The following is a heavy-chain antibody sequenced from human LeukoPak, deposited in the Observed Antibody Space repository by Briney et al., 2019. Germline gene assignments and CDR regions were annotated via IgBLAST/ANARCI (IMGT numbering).Heavy chain of an antibody. J-gene: IGHJ4*02. D-gene: IGHD1-14*01. V-gene: IGHV4-34*01. Sequence: SETLSLTCAVSGGSFSAYYWSWIRQPPGKGLEWIADITDSGSTNYNPSLTSRVSMSVDTSKNQCSRKLNAVTAADTAVYFCARQKGNRYNPIGPDYWGQGTLVTVSS. CDR3: ARQKGNRYNPIGPDY. CDR2: ITDSGST. CDR1: GGSFSAYY.